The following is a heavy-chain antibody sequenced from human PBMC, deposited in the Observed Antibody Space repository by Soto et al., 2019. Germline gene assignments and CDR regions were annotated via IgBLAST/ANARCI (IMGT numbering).Heavy chain of an antibody. CDR2: IDYSGST. D-gene: IGHD3-22*01. CDR1: GGSISSSGYY. Sequence: SETLSLTCTVSGGSISSSGYYWGWIRQPPGKGLEWIGSIDYSGSTYYNPSLKSRVTISVDTSKNQFSLKLSSVTAADTAVYYCASRLGYYYDSSGYPYWGQGTLVTVSS. V-gene: IGHV4-39*01. CDR3: ASRLGYYYDSSGYPY. J-gene: IGHJ4*02.